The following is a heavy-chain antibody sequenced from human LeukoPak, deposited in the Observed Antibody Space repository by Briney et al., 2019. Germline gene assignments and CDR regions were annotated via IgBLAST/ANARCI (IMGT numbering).Heavy chain of an antibody. CDR3: ARDRGCSSTSCYIAPFDY. J-gene: IGHJ4*02. CDR2: IIPIFGTA. CDR1: GGTFSSYA. V-gene: IGHV1-69*13. Sequence: ASVKVSCKASGGTFSSYAISWVRQAPGQGLEWMGGIIPIFGTANYAQKFQGRVTITADESTSTAYMELSSLRSEDTAVYYCARDRGCSSTSCYIAPFDYWGQGTLVTVSS. D-gene: IGHD2-2*02.